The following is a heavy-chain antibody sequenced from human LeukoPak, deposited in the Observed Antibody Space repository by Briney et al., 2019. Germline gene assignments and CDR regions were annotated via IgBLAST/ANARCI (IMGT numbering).Heavy chain of an antibody. Sequence: SETLSLTCTVSGASISNYYWSWIRQPPGKGLEWIGYIYYSGSTNYNPSLYSRVTISVDTSKNQFSLKLSSVTAADTAVYYCARRGAVYAGNDFDYWGQGTLVSVST. D-gene: IGHD4-23*01. CDR1: GASISNYY. CDR2: IYYSGST. J-gene: IGHJ4*02. V-gene: IGHV4-59*01. CDR3: ARRGAVYAGNDFDY.